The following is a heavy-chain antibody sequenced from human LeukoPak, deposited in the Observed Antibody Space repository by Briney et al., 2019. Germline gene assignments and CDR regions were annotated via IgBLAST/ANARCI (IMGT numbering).Heavy chain of an antibody. CDR2: IYHSGTT. J-gene: IGHJ3*02. V-gene: IGHV4-30-4*07. D-gene: IGHD2-21*02. CDR1: GVAISRGGYA. Sequence: SETLSLTCAVSGVAISRGGYAWNWIRQPPGKGLEWIAYIYHSGTTYYNPSLKSRATISVDTSKNQFSLKLSSVTAADTAMYYCARHCGGDCSHGFDIWGQGTLVTVSS. CDR3: ARHCGGDCSHGFDI.